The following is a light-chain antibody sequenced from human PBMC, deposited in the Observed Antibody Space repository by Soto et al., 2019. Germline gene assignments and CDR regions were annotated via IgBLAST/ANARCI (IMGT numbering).Light chain of an antibody. V-gene: IGKV3-20*01. CDR2: GAS. J-gene: IGKJ2*01. Sequence: TQSPSTLSASVGDRVTITCRASQSISNWLAWYQQKPGQAPRLLIYGASSRATGIPDRFSGSGSGTDFTLTISRLEPEDFAVYYCQHYGGSPLYTFGQGTKLEIK. CDR1: QSISNW. CDR3: QHYGGSPLYT.